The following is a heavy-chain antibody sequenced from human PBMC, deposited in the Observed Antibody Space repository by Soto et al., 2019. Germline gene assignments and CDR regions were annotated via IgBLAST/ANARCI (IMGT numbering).Heavy chain of an antibody. CDR3: ARRCSSTSCYYYYGMDV. D-gene: IGHD2-2*01. CDR2: IYYSGST. Sequence: SETLSLTCTVSGGSISSGGYYWSWIRQHPGKGLEWIGYIYYSGSTYYNPSLKSRVTISVDTSKNQFSLKLSSVTAADMAVYYCARRCSSTSCYYYYGMDVWGQGTTVTVSS. J-gene: IGHJ6*02. CDR1: GGSISSGGYY. V-gene: IGHV4-31*03.